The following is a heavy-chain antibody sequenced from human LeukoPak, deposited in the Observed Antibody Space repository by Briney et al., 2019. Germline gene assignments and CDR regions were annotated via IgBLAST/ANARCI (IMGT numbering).Heavy chain of an antibody. CDR1: GLIVSSKY. CDR2: FLSDGST. J-gene: IGHJ6*04. D-gene: IGHD3-9*01. CDR3: ARVLYILRYFDY. V-gene: IGHV3-53*01. Sequence: PGGSLRPPFPAPGLIVSSKYMSWVRQAPGKGREWASVFLSDGSTYYADSVKGRYTTTRDNYQKTLYLKMNSLRAEDTAVYYCARVLYILRYFDYWGKGTTVTISS.